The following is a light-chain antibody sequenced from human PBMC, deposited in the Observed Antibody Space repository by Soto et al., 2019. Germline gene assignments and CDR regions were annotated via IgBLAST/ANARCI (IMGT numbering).Light chain of an antibody. CDR3: QVWDSSSDHPYV. CDR1: NIGSKS. V-gene: IGLV3-21*02. Sequence: SSELTQPPSVSVAPGQTARITCGGNNIGSKSVHWYQQKPGQAPVLVVYDDGDRPSGIPERFSGSNSGNTATLTISRVEAGDEADYYCQVWDSSSDHPYVFGTGTKLTVL. CDR2: DDG. J-gene: IGLJ1*01.